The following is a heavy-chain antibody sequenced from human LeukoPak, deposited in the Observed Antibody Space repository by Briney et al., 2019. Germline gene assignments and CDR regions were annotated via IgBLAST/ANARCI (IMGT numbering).Heavy chain of an antibody. Sequence: ASVKVSCKVSGYTLTELSMHWVRQAPGKGLEWMGGFDPEDGETIYAQKFQGRVTMTEDTSTDTAYMELSGLRSEDTAVYYCATDRVLWFGESHHWFDPWGQGTLVTVSS. CDR3: ATDRVLWFGESHHWFDP. CDR1: GYTLTELS. CDR2: FDPEDGET. J-gene: IGHJ5*02. V-gene: IGHV1-24*01. D-gene: IGHD3-10*01.